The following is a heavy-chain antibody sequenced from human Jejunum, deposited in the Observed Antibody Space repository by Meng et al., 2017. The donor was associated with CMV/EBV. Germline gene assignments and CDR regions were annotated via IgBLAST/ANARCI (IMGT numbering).Heavy chain of an antibody. J-gene: IGHJ6*02. D-gene: IGHD3-16*01. V-gene: IGHV3-49*04. CDR3: TRAFGSRYYYYAIEV. CDR1: FDGYS. CDR2: IRSKEHGGTT. Sequence: FDGYSLAWVRQAPGKGLEWVSLIRSKEHGGTTEYAASVKGRFTVSRDDSKSVAYLQMNSLKTEDTAVYYCTRAFGSRYYYYAIEVWGQGTTVTVSS.